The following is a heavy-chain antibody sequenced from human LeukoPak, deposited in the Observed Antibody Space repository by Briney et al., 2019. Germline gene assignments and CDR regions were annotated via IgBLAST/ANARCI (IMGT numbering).Heavy chain of an antibody. CDR2: VNHSGST. V-gene: IGHV4-34*01. CDR3: GRKANWGSDYFDY. J-gene: IGHJ4*02. CDR1: GGSLSDYY. Sequence: PSETLSLTCAVYGGSLSDYYWSWIRQPPGKGLEWIGEVNHSGSTNYNPFLKSRVTTAVDTSKNQFSLKMTTVTAADTAGYYWGRKANWGSDYFDYWGQGTLVTVSS. D-gene: IGHD7-27*01.